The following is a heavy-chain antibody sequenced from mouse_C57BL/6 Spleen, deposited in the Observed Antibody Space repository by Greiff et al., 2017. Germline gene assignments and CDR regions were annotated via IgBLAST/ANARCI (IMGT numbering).Heavy chain of an antibody. Sequence: QVQLQQSGAELVKPGASVKISCKASGYAFSSYWMNWVKQRPGKGLEWIGQIYPGDGDTNYNGKFKGKATLTADKSSSTAYMQLSSLTSEDSAVYFCAKEKEFITTVVGYFDVWGTGTTVTVSS. CDR3: AKEKEFITTVVGYFDV. V-gene: IGHV1-80*01. J-gene: IGHJ1*03. D-gene: IGHD1-1*01. CDR2: IYPGDGDT. CDR1: GYAFSSYW.